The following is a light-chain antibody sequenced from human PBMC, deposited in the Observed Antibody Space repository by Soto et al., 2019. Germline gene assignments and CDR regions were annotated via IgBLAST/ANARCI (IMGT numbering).Light chain of an antibody. Sequence: EIVMTQSPATLSVSPGERATLSCRASQSVSSNLAWYQQKPGQAPRLLIYGASTRATGIPARFSGSGSGTECTLPISSLQSEDFAVYYCQQYNNWPPWTFGQGTQVEIK. V-gene: IGKV3-15*01. CDR1: QSVSSN. CDR2: GAS. CDR3: QQYNNWPPWT. J-gene: IGKJ1*01.